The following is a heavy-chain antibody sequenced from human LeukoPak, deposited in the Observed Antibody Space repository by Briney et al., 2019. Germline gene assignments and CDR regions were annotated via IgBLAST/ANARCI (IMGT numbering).Heavy chain of an antibody. CDR1: GFTFSSYS. CDR3: ARGNYDSSGYSYFDY. V-gene: IGHV3-21*01. J-gene: IGHJ4*02. D-gene: IGHD3-22*01. CDR2: ISSSSSYI. Sequence: GGSLRLSCAASGFTFSSYSMNWVRQAPGKGLEWVSSISSSSSYIYYADSVKGRFTISRDNAKNSLYLQMNSLRAEDTAVYYCARGNYDSSGYSYFDYWGQGTLVTVSS.